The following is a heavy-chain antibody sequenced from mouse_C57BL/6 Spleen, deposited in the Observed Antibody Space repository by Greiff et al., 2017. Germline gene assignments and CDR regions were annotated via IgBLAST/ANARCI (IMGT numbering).Heavy chain of an antibody. CDR1: GFSFNTYA. Sequence: EVHLVESGGGLVQPKGSLKLSCAASGFSFNTYAMNWVRQAPGKGLEWVARIRSKSNNYATYYSDSVKDRFTISRDDSESMLYLQMNNLKTEDTAMYYCVRHGVVADFDYWGQGTTLTVSS. CDR3: VRHGVVADFDY. D-gene: IGHD1-1*01. J-gene: IGHJ2*01. V-gene: IGHV10-1*01. CDR2: IRSKSNNYAT.